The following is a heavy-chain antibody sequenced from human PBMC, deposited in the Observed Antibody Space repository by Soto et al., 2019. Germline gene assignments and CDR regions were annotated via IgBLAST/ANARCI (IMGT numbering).Heavy chain of an antibody. Sequence: GGSLRLSCVVSGFTFSSYEMNWVRQAPGKGLEWVSYISSGSSTIYYADSVKGRFTISRDNFKNSLYLQMNSLRADDTAVYYCARATYYYDGSFRIDYRGQGTPVTVSS. D-gene: IGHD3-22*01. J-gene: IGHJ4*02. V-gene: IGHV3-48*03. CDR1: GFTFSSYE. CDR2: ISSGSSTI. CDR3: ARATYYYDGSFRIDY.